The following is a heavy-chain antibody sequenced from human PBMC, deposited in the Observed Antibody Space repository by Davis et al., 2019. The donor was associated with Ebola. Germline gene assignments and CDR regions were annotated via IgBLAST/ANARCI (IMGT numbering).Heavy chain of an antibody. CDR2: IKQDGSEK. CDR1: GFTFSSHW. CDR3: AREMATTNDAFDV. J-gene: IGHJ3*01. Sequence: GESLKISCAASGFTFSSHWMSWVRQAPGKGLEWVANIKQDGSEKYYVDSVKGRFTISRDNAKNSLYLQMNTLTLEDTAVYYCAREMATTNDAFDVWGQGTMVSVSS. V-gene: IGHV3-7*01. D-gene: IGHD5-24*01.